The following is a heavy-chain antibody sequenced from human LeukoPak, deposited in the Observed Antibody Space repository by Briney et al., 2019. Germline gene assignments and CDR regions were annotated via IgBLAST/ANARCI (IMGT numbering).Heavy chain of an antibody. J-gene: IGHJ5*02. Sequence: GGSLRLSCAASGITFSNYAMNWVRQAPGKGLEWVSGISGSDGRTYYADSVKGRFTISRDNSKNTLYLQMNSLRVEDTAVYYCAKDLQIWFGELFSWGQGTLVSVSS. CDR3: AKDLQIWFGELFS. CDR1: GITFSNYA. V-gene: IGHV3-23*01. D-gene: IGHD3-10*01. CDR2: ISGSDGRT.